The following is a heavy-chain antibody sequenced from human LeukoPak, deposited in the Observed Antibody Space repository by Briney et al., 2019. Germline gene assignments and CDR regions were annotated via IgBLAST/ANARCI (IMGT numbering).Heavy chain of an antibody. D-gene: IGHD3-22*01. Sequence: GGSLRLSCAASGFTFSSYGMHWVRQAPGKGLEWVAVISYDGSNKYYADSVKGRFTISRDNSKNTLYLQMNSLRAEDTAIYYCAKGGVVVSPQYYFDYWGQGTLVIVSS. V-gene: IGHV3-33*05. J-gene: IGHJ4*02. CDR3: AKGGVVVSPQYYFDY. CDR2: ISYDGSNK. CDR1: GFTFSSYG.